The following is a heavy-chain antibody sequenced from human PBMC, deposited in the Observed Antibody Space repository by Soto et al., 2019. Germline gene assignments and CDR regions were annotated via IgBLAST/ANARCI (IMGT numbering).Heavy chain of an antibody. D-gene: IGHD6-19*01. J-gene: IGHJ4*02. CDR2: IYPGDSDT. V-gene: IGHV5-51*01. CDR3: ARQASSGWNNFDY. Sequence: PGESLKISCEGSGYSFSNYWVGWVRQMPGKGPEWMGIIYPGDSDTTYSPSFQGQVTISVDRSISTAYLQWATLKASDTAMYYCARQASSGWNNFDYWGQGTLVTVYS. CDR1: GYSFSNYW.